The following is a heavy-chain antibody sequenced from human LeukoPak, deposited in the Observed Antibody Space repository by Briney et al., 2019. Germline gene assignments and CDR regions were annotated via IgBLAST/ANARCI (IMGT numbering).Heavy chain of an antibody. CDR1: GFTFSNYA. D-gene: IGHD3-22*01. V-gene: IGHV3-23*01. J-gene: IGHJ2*01. Sequence: GGSLRLSCAASGFTFSNYAMSWVRQAPGKGLEWVSGISGSGGSTYYADSVKGRLTISRDNSKSTLYLQMDSLRAEDAAVYYCAKVGIRISLIVVVFTTADDWYFDLWGRGTLVTVSS. CDR3: AKVGIRISLIVVVFTTADDWYFDL. CDR2: ISGSGGST.